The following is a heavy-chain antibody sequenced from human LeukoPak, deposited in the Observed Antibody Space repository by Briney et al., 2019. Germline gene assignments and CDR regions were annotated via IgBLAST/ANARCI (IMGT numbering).Heavy chain of an antibody. J-gene: IGHJ4*02. CDR1: GFTFSDYY. CDR2: LRSSSSYT. D-gene: IGHD3-22*01. Sequence: PGGSLRLSCAASGFTFSDYYMSWIRQAPGKGLEGVSYLRSSSSYTNYADSVKGRFTISRDNAKNSLYLQMNSLRAEDTAVYYCARDPSDYYDSSGLDYWGQGTLVTVSS. CDR3: ARDPSDYYDSSGLDY. V-gene: IGHV3-11*05.